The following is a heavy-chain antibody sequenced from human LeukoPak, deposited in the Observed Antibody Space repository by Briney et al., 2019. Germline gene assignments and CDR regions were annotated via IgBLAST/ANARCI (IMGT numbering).Heavy chain of an antibody. CDR2: IYYSGST. J-gene: IGHJ3*02. Sequence: PSETLSLTCTVSGGSISSSSYYWGWIRQPPGKGLEWIGSIYYSGSTYYNPSLKSRVTISVDTSKNQFSLKLSSVTAADTAVYYCGVYSGSYNYWDDAFDIWGQGTMVTVSS. CDR3: GVYSGSYNYWDDAFDI. CDR1: GGSISSSSYY. V-gene: IGHV4-39*07. D-gene: IGHD1-26*01.